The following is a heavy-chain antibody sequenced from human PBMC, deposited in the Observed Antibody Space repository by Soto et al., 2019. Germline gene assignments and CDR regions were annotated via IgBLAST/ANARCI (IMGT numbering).Heavy chain of an antibody. CDR2: ISYDGSDK. CDR1: GFKYTDLA. D-gene: IGHD1-26*01. CDR3: ARRAWDRYYAIDV. J-gene: IGHJ6*02. V-gene: IGHV3-30*09. Sequence: VQLVESGGGEVQPGRSLRLSCAASGFKYTDLALHWVRQAPGKGLEWVAIISYDGSDKYYADSVKGRFVISRDNPKNTLYPEMNSLRPEDTAVYFCARRAWDRYYAIDVWGQGTTVTVFS.